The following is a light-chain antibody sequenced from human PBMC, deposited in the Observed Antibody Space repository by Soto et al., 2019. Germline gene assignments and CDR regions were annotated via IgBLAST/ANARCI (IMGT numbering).Light chain of an antibody. CDR1: QGISTY. V-gene: IGKV1-39*01. CDR2: AAS. CDR3: QQSYSTTWK. Sequence: DIQMTQSPSSLSASVVDRVTITFRASQGISTYLNWYQQKPGKAPKLLIYAASSLQSGVPSRFSGSGSETDFTLTISSLQPEDFATYSCQQSYSTTWKFGQGTKVDIK. J-gene: IGKJ1*01.